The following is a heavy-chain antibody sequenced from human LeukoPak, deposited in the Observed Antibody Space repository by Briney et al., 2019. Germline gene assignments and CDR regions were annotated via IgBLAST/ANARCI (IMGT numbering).Heavy chain of an antibody. CDR1: GFIVSSNY. Sequence: PGGSLRLSCAASGFIVSSNYMSWVRQAPGKGLEWVSVTYTGGSTYYADSVKGRFTISRDNAKNTLYLQMNSLRAEDTAVYYCASLGYNSWYAFDCWGQGTLVTVSS. V-gene: IGHV3-53*01. D-gene: IGHD6-13*01. CDR2: TYTGGST. J-gene: IGHJ4*02. CDR3: ASLGYNSWYAFDC.